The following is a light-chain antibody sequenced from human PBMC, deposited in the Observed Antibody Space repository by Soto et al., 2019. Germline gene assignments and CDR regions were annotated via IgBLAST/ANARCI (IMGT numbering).Light chain of an antibody. Sequence: QSVLTQPPSASGTPGQRVTISCSGSSSNIGSNTVSWYQQLPGTAPKLLMYTNDQRPSGVPDRFSGSKSGTSASLAISGLQSEDEADYYCAACDDSLNGPVFGGGTKLTVL. J-gene: IGLJ2*01. CDR3: AACDDSLNGPV. CDR2: TND. V-gene: IGLV1-44*01. CDR1: SSNIGSNT.